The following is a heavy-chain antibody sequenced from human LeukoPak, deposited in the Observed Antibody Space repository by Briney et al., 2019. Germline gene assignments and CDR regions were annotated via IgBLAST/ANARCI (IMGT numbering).Heavy chain of an antibody. V-gene: IGHV3-21*01. D-gene: IGHD3-22*01. J-gene: IGHJ5*02. CDR3: ARGAFDYDSSGYFWFDP. CDR2: ISSSSSYI. CDR1: GFTFSSYS. Sequence: GGSLRLSCAASGFTFSSYSMNWVRQAPGKGLEWVSSISSSSSYIYYADSVKGRFTISRDNAKNSLYLQMNSLRAEDTAVYYCARGAFDYDSSGYFWFDPWGQGTLVTVSS.